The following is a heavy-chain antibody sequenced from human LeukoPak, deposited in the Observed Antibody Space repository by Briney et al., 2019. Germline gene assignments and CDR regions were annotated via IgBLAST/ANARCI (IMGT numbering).Heavy chain of an antibody. D-gene: IGHD3-22*01. CDR2: INHSGST. CDR1: GGSISSSSYY. V-gene: IGHV4-39*07. J-gene: IGHJ4*02. Sequence: SETLSLTCTVSGGSISSSSYYWSWIRQPPWKGLEWIGEINHSGSTNYNPSLKSRVTISVDTSKNQFSLKLSSVTAADTAVYYCARARYYYDSSGLTYYFDYWGQGTLVTVSS. CDR3: ARARYYYDSSGLTYYFDY.